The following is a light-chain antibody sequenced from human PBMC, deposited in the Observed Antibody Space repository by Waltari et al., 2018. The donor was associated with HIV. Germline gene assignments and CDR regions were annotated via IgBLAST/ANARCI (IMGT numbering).Light chain of an antibody. J-gene: IGLJ2*01. Sequence: QSALTQPASVSGSLGQSITISCTGTSGDVGGYNFVSWYQQHPGKAPKLIIYNVNSRPSGVSIRFYGSRSANTASLTISGLQAEDEADYFCCSYTSSGPRYVLFGGGTRLTVL. CDR3: CSYTSSGPRYVL. V-gene: IGLV2-14*03. CDR1: SGDVGGYNF. CDR2: NVN.